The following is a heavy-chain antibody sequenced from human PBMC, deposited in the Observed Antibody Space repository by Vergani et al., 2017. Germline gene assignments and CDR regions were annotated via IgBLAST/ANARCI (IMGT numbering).Heavy chain of an antibody. Sequence: QVQLQQWGAGLLKPSETLSLTCAVYGGSFSGYYWSWIRQPPGKGLEWSGEINHSGSTNYNPSLKSRVTRSVDTSKNQFSLKLSSVTAADTAVYYCARGLGARGVILWYYWGQGTLVTVSS. D-gene: IGHD3-10*01. J-gene: IGHJ4*02. CDR1: GGSFSGYY. CDR2: INHSGST. CDR3: ARGLGARGVILWYY. V-gene: IGHV4-34*01.